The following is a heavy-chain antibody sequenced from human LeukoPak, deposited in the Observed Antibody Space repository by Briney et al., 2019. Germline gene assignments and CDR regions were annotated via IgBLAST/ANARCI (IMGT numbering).Heavy chain of an antibody. J-gene: IGHJ4*02. D-gene: IGHD2-2*01. CDR1: GFTLSNAW. Sequence: PGGSLRLSCAASGFTLSNAWMSWVRQAPGKGLEWVGRIKSNTFGGTTDYAAPVKGRFTISRDDSKNTLYLQMNSLKTEDTAVYYCTTEPLDCSSTSCYDYWGQGTLVTVSS. V-gene: IGHV3-15*01. CDR3: TTEPLDCSSTSCYDY. CDR2: IKSNTFGGTT.